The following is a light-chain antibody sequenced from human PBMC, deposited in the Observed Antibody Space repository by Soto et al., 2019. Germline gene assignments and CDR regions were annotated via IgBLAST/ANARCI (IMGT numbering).Light chain of an antibody. J-gene: IGKJ2*01. CDR1: QSITNY. V-gene: IGKV1-39*01. CDR2: GAS. Sequence: DIQLTQSPTSLAASVGDRVTITCRASQSITNYLNWYQQTPGKAPKLLIYGASSLLSGVPSRFSGSGSGTEFTLTISSLQPEDFSTYYCQQGDSFPYTFGQGTKLEIK. CDR3: QQGDSFPYT.